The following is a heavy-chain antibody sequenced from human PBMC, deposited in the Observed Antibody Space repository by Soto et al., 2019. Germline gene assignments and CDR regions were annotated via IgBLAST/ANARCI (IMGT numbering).Heavy chain of an antibody. CDR1: GFTFSSYA. Sequence: GGSLRLSCLGSGFTFSSYAMSWVRRAPGKGLEWVSAISGSGGSTYYADSVKGRFTISRDDSKNTLYLQMNSLRAEDTAVYYCEKVPGGAFDIWGQGTLVTVSS. J-gene: IGHJ3*02. V-gene: IGHV3-23*01. CDR2: ISGSGGST. D-gene: IGHD1-26*01. CDR3: EKVPGGAFDI.